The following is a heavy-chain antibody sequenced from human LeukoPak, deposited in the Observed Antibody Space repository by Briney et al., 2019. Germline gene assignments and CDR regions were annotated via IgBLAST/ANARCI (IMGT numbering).Heavy chain of an antibody. Sequence: GGTLRLSCAASGFTFSSYGMSWVRQAPGKGLEWVSAISGSGGSTYYADSVKGRFTISRDNSKNTLYLQMNNLRAEDTAVYYCARGKNLLELLPRIDYWGQGTLVTVSS. V-gene: IGHV3-23*01. CDR2: ISGSGGST. CDR3: ARGKNLLELLPRIDY. D-gene: IGHD3-10*01. J-gene: IGHJ4*02. CDR1: GFTFSSYG.